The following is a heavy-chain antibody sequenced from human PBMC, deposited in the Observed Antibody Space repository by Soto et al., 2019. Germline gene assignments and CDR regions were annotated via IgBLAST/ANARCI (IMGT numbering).Heavy chain of an antibody. CDR1: GYSFTDSW. CDR3: ARLECSSVTCYYLVDN. Sequence: EVQLVQSGAEVRKPGESLKISCKGSGYSFTDSWIAWVRQMPGKGLEWMGMIYPGDSDTRYIPSFQGQVTISADKSISTAYLQWNNLKASDSAIFYCARLECSSVTCYYLVDNWGQGTLVTVSS. J-gene: IGHJ4*02. CDR2: IYPGDSDT. V-gene: IGHV5-51*01. D-gene: IGHD2-2*01.